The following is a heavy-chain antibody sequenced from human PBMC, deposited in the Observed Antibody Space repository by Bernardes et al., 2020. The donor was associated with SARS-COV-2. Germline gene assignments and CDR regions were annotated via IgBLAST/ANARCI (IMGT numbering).Heavy chain of an antibody. CDR2: ISWNSGSI. Sequence: SLRLSCAASGFTFDDYAMHWVRQAPGKGLEWVSGISWNSGSIGYADSVKGRFTISRDNAKNSLYLQMNSLRAEDTALYYCASGASGSGYFDYWGQGTLVTVSS. J-gene: IGHJ4*02. V-gene: IGHV3-9*01. CDR3: ASGASGSGYFDY. D-gene: IGHD1-26*01. CDR1: GFTFDDYA.